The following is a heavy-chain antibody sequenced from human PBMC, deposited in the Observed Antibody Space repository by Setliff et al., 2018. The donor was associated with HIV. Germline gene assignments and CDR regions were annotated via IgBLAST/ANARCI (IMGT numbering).Heavy chain of an antibody. V-gene: IGHV4-34*01. J-gene: IGHJ3*02. CDR1: GVSFSGYY. Sequence: SETLSLTCAVYGVSFSGYYWSWIRQPPGKGLEWIGEINHSGGTNYNPSLKSRVNISVDTSKKQFSLNLSSVTAADTAVYYCARGRSEEYYDFWSDYYNAFDIWGQGTMVT. CDR2: INHSGGT. CDR3: ARGRSEEYYDFWSDYYNAFDI. D-gene: IGHD3-3*01.